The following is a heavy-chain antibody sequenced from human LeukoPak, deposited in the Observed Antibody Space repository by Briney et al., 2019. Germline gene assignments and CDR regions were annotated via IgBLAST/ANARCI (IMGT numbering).Heavy chain of an antibody. CDR1: GDSISRSTYY. Sequence: SETLSLTCTVSGDSISRSTYYWAWIRQPPGKGLEWIGSVYYVRSPYFNPSLESRATISVDTSKNHFSLKMSSVTAADTAVYYCARSSGTGTFSYWGQGTLVTVSS. D-gene: IGHD6-25*01. CDR2: VYYVRSP. CDR3: ARSSGTGTFSY. V-gene: IGHV4-39*02. J-gene: IGHJ4*02.